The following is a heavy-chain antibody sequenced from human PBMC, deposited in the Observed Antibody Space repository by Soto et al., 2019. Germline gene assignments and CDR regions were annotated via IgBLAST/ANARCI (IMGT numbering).Heavy chain of an antibody. J-gene: IGHJ3*02. CDR3: ARHRRAIVATTDPLDI. Sequence: GESLKISCDVFGDDFDMYCIALVLQTPGRGLEWIGFIYPGDSETKYSPSFEGRVTMSVDKSTRTAYVQWSGLKASDTATYYCARHRRAIVATTDPLDIWGQGTKVTVSS. CDR1: GDDFDMYC. CDR2: IYPGDSET. V-gene: IGHV5-51*01. D-gene: IGHD2-21*01.